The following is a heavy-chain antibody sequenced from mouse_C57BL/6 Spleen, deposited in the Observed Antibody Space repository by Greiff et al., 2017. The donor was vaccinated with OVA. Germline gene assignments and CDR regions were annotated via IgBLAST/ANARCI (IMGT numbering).Heavy chain of an antibody. CDR2: IYWDDDK. CDR1: GFSLSTSGMG. CDR3: DRSGTGCDY. V-gene: IGHV8-12*01. Sequence: QVTLKVSGPGILQSSQTLSLTCSFSGFSLSTSGMGVSWIRQPSGKGLEWLAHIYWDDDKRSNPSLKRRLTISKDTSRNQVFLKITSVDTADTATYYCDRSGTGCDYWGQGTTLTVSS. D-gene: IGHD4-1*01. J-gene: IGHJ2*01.